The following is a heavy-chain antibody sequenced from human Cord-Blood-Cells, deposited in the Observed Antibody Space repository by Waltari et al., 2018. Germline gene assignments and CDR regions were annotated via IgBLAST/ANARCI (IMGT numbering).Heavy chain of an antibody. CDR1: GGTFSSYA. CDR2: INPIFGTA. CDR3: ARGGWGGSLQKRWFDP. Sequence: QVQLVQSGAEVKKPGSSVKVSCKASGGTFSSYAISWVRQAPGQGLEWRGGINPIFGTANYAQKFQGRVTITADESTSPAYMELGSLRSEDTAVYSCARGGWGGSLQKRWFDPWGQGTLVTVSS. D-gene: IGHD1-26*01. V-gene: IGHV1-69*01. J-gene: IGHJ5*02.